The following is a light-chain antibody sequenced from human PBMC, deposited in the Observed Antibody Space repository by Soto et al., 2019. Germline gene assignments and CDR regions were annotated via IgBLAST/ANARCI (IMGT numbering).Light chain of an antibody. CDR3: QQHNDWPT. CDR1: QSVSSSY. J-gene: IGKJ5*01. CDR2: GAS. Sequence: EIVLTKSPGTLSLSPGERATLSCRASQSVSSSYLAWYQQKPGQAPRLLIYGASSRATGIPDRFSGSGSGTDFTLTISRLEPEDFAIYYCQQHNDWPTFGQGTRLEIK. V-gene: IGKV3D-20*02.